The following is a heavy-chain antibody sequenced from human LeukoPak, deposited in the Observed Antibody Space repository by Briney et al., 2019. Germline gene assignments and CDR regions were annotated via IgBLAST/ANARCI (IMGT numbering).Heavy chain of an antibody. CDR2: IQRKTDGGTT. CDR1: GFTFSNVW. CDR3: TSTLGY. J-gene: IGHJ4*02. D-gene: IGHD3-16*01. Sequence: IPGGSLRLSCAASGFTFSNVWMTWVRQAPGGGLEWVGRIQRKTDGGTTDYAAAVKGRFIISRDDSKNTLYLQMNSLKTEDTAVYYCTSTLGYWGQGTLVTVSS. V-gene: IGHV3-15*01.